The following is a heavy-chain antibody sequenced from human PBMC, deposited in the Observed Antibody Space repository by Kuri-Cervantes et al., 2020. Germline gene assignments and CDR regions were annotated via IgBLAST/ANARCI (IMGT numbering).Heavy chain of an antibody. CDR2: IYYSGST. J-gene: IGHJ5*02. V-gene: IGHV4-59*01. D-gene: IGHD3-10*01. Sequence: GSLRLSCTVSGGSISSYYWSWIRQPPGKGLEWIGYIYYSGSTNYNPSLKSRVTISVDTSKNQFSLKLSSVTAADTAVYYCARDVKYYYGSGSIQCWFDPWGQGTLVTVSS. CDR1: GGSISSYY. CDR3: ARDVKYYYGSGSIQCWFDP.